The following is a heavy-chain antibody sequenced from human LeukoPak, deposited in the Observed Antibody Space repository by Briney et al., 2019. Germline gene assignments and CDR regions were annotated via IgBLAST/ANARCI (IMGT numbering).Heavy chain of an antibody. CDR1: GFTFSSHG. V-gene: IGHV3-30*02. J-gene: IGHJ4*02. CDR2: IRRDGSNQ. D-gene: IGHD3-3*01. Sequence: GGSLRLSCAASGFTFSSHGMHWVRQAPGNGLEWVSFIRRDGSNQYYAESVKGRFTISRDNSKNTLDLQMGSLRVEDTAVYYCTKAYDSWIGSFYDYWGRGTQVTVSS. CDR3: TKAYDSWIGSFYDY.